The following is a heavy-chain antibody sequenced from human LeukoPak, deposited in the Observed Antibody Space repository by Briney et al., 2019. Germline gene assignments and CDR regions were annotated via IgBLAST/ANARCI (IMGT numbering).Heavy chain of an antibody. CDR3: ARESSAVAAGHY. V-gene: IGHV1-46*01. CDR2: INPSGGST. CDR1: GYTFTGYY. J-gene: IGHJ4*02. Sequence: GASVKVSCKASGYTFTGYYIHWVRQAPGQGLEWMGIINPSGGSTSYAQKFQGRVTMTRDMSTNTVYMELSSLRSEDTAVYYCARESSAVAAGHYWGQGTLVTVSS. D-gene: IGHD6-19*01.